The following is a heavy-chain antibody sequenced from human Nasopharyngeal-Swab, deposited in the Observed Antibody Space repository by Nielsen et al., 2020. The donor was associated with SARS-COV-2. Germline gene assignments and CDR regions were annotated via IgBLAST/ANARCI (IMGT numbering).Heavy chain of an antibody. Sequence: LRLSCAVYGGSFSGYYWSWIRQPPGKGLEWIGEINHSGSTNYNPSLKSRVTISVDTSKNQFSLKLSSVTAADTAVYYCASYCGGDCYAFDYWGQGTLVTVSS. V-gene: IGHV4-34*01. CDR3: ASYCGGDCYAFDY. J-gene: IGHJ4*02. D-gene: IGHD2-21*02. CDR2: INHSGST. CDR1: GGSFSGYY.